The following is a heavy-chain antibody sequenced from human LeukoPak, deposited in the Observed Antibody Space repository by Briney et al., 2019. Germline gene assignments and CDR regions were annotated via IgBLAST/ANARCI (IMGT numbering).Heavy chain of an antibody. CDR2: ISDGGGST. D-gene: IGHD6-19*01. CDR3: SKDRGSAWYGPNFFDY. Sequence: GGSLRLSCAASGFTFSNYDINWVRQAPGKGLEWVSVISDGGGSTYYADSVKGRFTISRDNSKYTLYLQMDSLRADDTAVYYCSKDRGSAWYGPNFFDYWGQGTLVTVSS. J-gene: IGHJ4*02. V-gene: IGHV3-23*01. CDR1: GFTFSNYD.